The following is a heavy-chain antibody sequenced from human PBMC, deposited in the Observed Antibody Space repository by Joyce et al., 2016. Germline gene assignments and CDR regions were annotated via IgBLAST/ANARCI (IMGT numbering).Heavy chain of an antibody. Sequence: QVQFLQSGAEVRKPGASVKVSCKVSGYTLSEISIHWVRQAPGKGFEWMGGDDRGDGKTVLAQTIQDRDAMTEDTSADTAYMELSSLTSEDTAVYICASLNPYFDFWGQGTLVTVAS. V-gene: IGHV1-24*01. CDR3: ASLNPYFDF. J-gene: IGHJ4*02. CDR1: GYTLSEIS. CDR2: DDRGDGKT.